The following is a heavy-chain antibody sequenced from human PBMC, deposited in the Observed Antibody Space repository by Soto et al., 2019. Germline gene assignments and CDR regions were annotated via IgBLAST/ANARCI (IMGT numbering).Heavy chain of an antibody. V-gene: IGHV3-30*18. J-gene: IGHJ6*02. D-gene: IGHD6-6*01. CDR3: AKIAARTYYYYGMDV. CDR1: GFTFSSYG. CDR2: ISYDGSNK. Sequence: GGSLRLSCAASGFTFSSYGMHWVRQAPGKGLEWVAVISYDGSNKYYADSVKGRFTISRDNSKNTLYLQMNSLRAEDTAVYCCAKIAARTYYYYGMDVWGQGTMVTVSS.